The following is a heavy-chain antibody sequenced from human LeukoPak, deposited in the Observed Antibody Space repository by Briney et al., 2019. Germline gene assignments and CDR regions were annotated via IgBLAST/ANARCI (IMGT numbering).Heavy chain of an antibody. D-gene: IGHD2-2*01. Sequence: PSETLSLTCAVYGGSFSGYYWSWIRQPPGKGLEWIGEINHSGSTNYNPSLKSRVTIPVDTSKNQFSLKLSSVTAADTAVYYCAREVVVVPAAPRENWFDPWGQGTLVTVSS. J-gene: IGHJ5*02. CDR2: INHSGST. CDR1: GGSFSGYY. CDR3: AREVVVVPAAPRENWFDP. V-gene: IGHV4-34*01.